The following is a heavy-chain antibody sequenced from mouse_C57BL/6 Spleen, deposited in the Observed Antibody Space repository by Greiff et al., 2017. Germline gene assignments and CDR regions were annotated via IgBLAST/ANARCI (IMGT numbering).Heavy chain of an antibody. CDR2: INPSSGYT. Sequence: QVQLQQSGAELARPGASVKMSCKASGYTFTSYTMHWVKQRPGQGLEWIGYINPSSGYTKYNQKFKDKATLTADKSSSTAYMQLSSLTSEDSAVYYCARRFITTVVAKGYFDVWGTGTTVTVSS. D-gene: IGHD1-1*01. V-gene: IGHV1-4*01. CDR3: ARRFITTVVAKGYFDV. CDR1: GYTFTSYT. J-gene: IGHJ1*03.